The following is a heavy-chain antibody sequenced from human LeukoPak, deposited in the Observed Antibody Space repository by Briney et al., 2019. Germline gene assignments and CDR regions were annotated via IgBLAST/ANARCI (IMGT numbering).Heavy chain of an antibody. CDR1: GFTFSHFW. Sequence: PGGSLRLSCAASGFTFSHFWMSWVRQAPGKGLEWVSTISGSGGSTYYADSVKGRFTISRDNAKNTLYLQMNSLRAEDTAVYYCAKEYGASRWGQGTLVTVSS. V-gene: IGHV3-23*01. CDR2: ISGSGGST. CDR3: AKEYGASR. D-gene: IGHD4/OR15-4a*01. J-gene: IGHJ4*02.